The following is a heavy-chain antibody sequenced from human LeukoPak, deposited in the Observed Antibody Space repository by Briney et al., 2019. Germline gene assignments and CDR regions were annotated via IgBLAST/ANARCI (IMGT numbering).Heavy chain of an antibody. V-gene: IGHV3-64*01. CDR3: ARWGSTSCYDY. J-gene: IGHJ4*02. D-gene: IGHD2-2*01. CDR2: ISTNGGST. Sequence: SGGSLRLSCAASGFTFSSYAMHWVRQAPGKGLEYVSAISTNGGSTYYANSVKGRFTISRDNSKNTLYLQMGSVRAEDMAVYYCARWGSTSCYDYWGQGTLVTASS. CDR1: GFTFSSYA.